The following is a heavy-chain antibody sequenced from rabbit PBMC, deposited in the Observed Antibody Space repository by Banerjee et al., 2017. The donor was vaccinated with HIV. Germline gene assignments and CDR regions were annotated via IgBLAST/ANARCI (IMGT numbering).Heavy chain of an antibody. CDR2: ILSGKGNT. D-gene: IGHD4-1*01. V-gene: IGHV1S7*01. Sequence: QLKETGGGLVQPGGSLTLSCKASGFDFSNYYMSWVRQAPGKGLEWIGIILSGKGNTDYASWVNGRFTISSHNAQNTLYLQLNSLTAADTATYFCARDLAGVIGWNFNLWGQGTLVTVS. CDR3: ARDLAGVIGWNFNL. CDR1: GFDFSNYY. J-gene: IGHJ4*01.